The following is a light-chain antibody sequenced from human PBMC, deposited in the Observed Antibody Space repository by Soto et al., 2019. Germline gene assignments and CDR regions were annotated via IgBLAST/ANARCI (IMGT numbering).Light chain of an antibody. CDR1: QSISSY. CDR3: QQSYSTPRT. V-gene: IGKV1-39*01. Sequence: IQMTQSPSSLSASVGDRVTITCRASQSISSYLNWYQQKPGKAPKLLIYAASSLQSGVPSRFSGSGSGTDFTLTISILQPEDFATYYCQQSYSTPRTFGQGTQREIK. CDR2: AAS. J-gene: IGKJ2*01.